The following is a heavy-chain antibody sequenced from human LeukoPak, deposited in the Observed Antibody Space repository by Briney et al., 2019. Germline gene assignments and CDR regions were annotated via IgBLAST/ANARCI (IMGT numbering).Heavy chain of an antibody. J-gene: IGHJ3*02. Sequence: GGSLRLSCAASGFTVSRNYMSWVRQAPGKGLEWVSEIYRDDSTYYAASVKGRFSIFRDNSKNTVYLQMNSLSADDTAVYYCARELREHGVFDIWGQGTMVTVSS. CDR1: GFTVSRNY. CDR2: IYRDDST. V-gene: IGHV3-53*01. D-gene: IGHD1/OR15-1a*01. CDR3: ARELREHGVFDI.